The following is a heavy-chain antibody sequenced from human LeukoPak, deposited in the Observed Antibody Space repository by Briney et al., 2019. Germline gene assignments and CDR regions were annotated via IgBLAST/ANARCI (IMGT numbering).Heavy chain of an antibody. J-gene: IGHJ3*02. V-gene: IGHV3-23*01. D-gene: IGHD4-17*01. CDR1: GFTFNRYA. CDR3: ARDPNGDYVGAFDI. CDR2: IWASGSTT. Sequence: GGSLRLSCAASGFTFNRYALMWVRQAPGKGLEWVSAIWASGSTTVYADSVKGRFTVSRDSSRDTLYLQMNSLRVDDTAIYYCARDPNGDYVGAFDIWGQGTMVTVSS.